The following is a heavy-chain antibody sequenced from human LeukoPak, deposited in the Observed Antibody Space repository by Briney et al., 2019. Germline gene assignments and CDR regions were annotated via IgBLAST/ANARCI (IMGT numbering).Heavy chain of an antibody. J-gene: IGHJ4*02. Sequence: GASVKVSCKASGGTFISYAISWVRQAPGQGGEWMGGIIPIFGIANYAQKFQGRVTITADKSTSTAYMELSSLRSEDTAVYYCARVGSSWSTAFDYWGQGTLVTVSS. V-gene: IGHV1-69*10. CDR2: IIPIFGIA. CDR1: GGTFISYA. CDR3: ARVGSSWSTAFDY. D-gene: IGHD6-13*01.